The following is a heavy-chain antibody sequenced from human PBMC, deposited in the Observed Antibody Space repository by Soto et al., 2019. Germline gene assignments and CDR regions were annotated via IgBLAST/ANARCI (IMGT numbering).Heavy chain of an antibody. J-gene: IGHJ4*01. CDR3: ARDSAAGAGIGWDY. V-gene: IGHV1-2*02. D-gene: IGHD6-13*01. CDR1: GYIFTDYY. Sequence: ASVKVSCKASGYIFTDYYIHWVRQAPGQGLEWMGWINPNSDDTRYAQKFRGRVTVTMDTSISTAYMDLSRLTSDDTAVYYCARDSAAGAGIGWDYWGQGSLVTVSS. CDR2: INPNSDDT.